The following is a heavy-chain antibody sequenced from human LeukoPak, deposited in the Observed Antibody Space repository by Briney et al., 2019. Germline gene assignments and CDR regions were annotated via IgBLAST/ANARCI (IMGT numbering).Heavy chain of an antibody. J-gene: IGHJ3*02. CDR3: ARMYSSGWPLDPVDI. V-gene: IGHV1-18*01. D-gene: IGHD6-19*01. Sequence: ASVKVSCKASVYTFNNYAISWVRQAPGQGLEWMGWISAYNGNTNYAQNFQGRVTMTTATSTSTAYMEVRSLRSDDTAVYYCARMYSSGWPLDPVDIWGQGTMVTVS. CDR1: VYTFNNYA. CDR2: ISAYNGNT.